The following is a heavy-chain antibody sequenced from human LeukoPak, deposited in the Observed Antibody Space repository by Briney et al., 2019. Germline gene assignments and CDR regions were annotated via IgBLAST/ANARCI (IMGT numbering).Heavy chain of an antibody. D-gene: IGHD2-15*01. J-gene: IGHJ5*02. CDR2: ISAYNGNT. CDR1: GYTFTSYG. CDR3: ARDLRSRIAATDWFDP. Sequence: ASGKVSCKASGYTFTSYGISWVRQAPEQGVEWMGWISAYNGNTNYAQKLQGRVTMTTDTSTSTAYMELRSLRSDDTAVYYCARDLRSRIAATDWFDPWGQGTLVTVSS. V-gene: IGHV1-18*01.